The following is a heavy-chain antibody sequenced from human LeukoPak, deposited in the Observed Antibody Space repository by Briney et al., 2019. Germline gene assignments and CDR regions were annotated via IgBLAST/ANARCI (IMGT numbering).Heavy chain of an antibody. J-gene: IGHJ4*02. CDR3: ARWGVVVAATAAL. V-gene: IGHV4-39*01. D-gene: IGHD2-15*01. CDR1: GGSISSSSYY. Sequence: SETLSLTCTVSGGSISSSSYYWGWIRQPPGKGLEWIGSIYYSGSTYYSPSLKSRVTISVDTSKNQFSLKLSSVTAADTAVYYCARWGVVVAATAALWGQGTLVTVSS. CDR2: IYYSGST.